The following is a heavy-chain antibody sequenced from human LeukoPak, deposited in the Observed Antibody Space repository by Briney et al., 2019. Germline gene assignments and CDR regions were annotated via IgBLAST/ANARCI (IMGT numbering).Heavy chain of an antibody. CDR1: GFTVSSNY. CDR3: ARLYYGPPHFDY. J-gene: IGHJ4*02. CDR2: IYSGGST. V-gene: IGHV3-53*01. D-gene: IGHD4-17*01. Sequence: PGGSLRLSCAASGFTVSSNYMSRVRQAPGKGLEWVSVIYSGGSTYYADSVKGRFTISRDNSKNTLYLQMNSLRAEDTAVYYCARLYYGPPHFDYWGQGTLVTVSS.